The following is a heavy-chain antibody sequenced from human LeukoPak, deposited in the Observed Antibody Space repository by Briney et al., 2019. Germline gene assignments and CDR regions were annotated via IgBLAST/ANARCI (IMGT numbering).Heavy chain of an antibody. CDR1: GFTFSSYT. V-gene: IGHV3-48*01. D-gene: IGHD1-26*01. Sequence: GGSLRLSCAASGFTFSSYTMNWIRQAPGKGLEWVSYIISSTSTRSYADSVMGRFTISRDNDKNSLYLQMNSLKTEDTAVYYCTRVPAGSYFSDFDHWGQGTLVTVSS. CDR2: IISSTSTR. CDR3: TRVPAGSYFSDFDH. J-gene: IGHJ4*02.